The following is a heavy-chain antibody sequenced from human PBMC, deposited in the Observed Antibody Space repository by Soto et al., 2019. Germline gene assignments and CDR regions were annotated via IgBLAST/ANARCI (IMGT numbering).Heavy chain of an antibody. CDR3: AKRVINNPFDY. D-gene: IGHD1-1*01. Sequence: EVQLLESGGDLVQPGGSLRLSCAASGFTFSSYAMSWVRQASGEGLEWVSAITYSGDETYYADSVKGRFTISRDNSKNTLYLQMTSLRAEDTAVYYCAKRVINNPFDYWGQGTLVTVSS. V-gene: IGHV3-23*01. CDR1: GFTFSSYA. J-gene: IGHJ4*02. CDR2: ITYSGDET.